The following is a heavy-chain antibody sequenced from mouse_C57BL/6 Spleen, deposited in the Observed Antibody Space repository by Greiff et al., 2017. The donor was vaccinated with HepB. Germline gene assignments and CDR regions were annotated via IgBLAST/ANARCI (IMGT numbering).Heavy chain of an antibody. J-gene: IGHJ3*01. V-gene: IGHV1-81*01. CDR2: IYPRSGNT. CDR1: GYTFTSYG. Sequence: QVQLKESGAELARPGASVKLSCKASGYTFTSYGISWVKQRTGQGLEWIGEIYPRSGNTYYNEKFKGKATLTADKSSSTAYMELRSLTSEDSAVYLCARGGSVSVCAYGGQGTVVTVSA. CDR3: ARGGSVSVCAY.